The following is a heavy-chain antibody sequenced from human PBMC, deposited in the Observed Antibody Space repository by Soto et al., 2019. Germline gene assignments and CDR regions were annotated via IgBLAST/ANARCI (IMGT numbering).Heavy chain of an antibody. J-gene: IGHJ6*02. CDR3: ARGLRGVIITSYYFVMDV. V-gene: IGHV4-34*01. CDR1: GGSFSGYY. D-gene: IGHD3-10*01. Sequence: QVQLQQWGAGLLKPSETLSLTCAVYGGSFSGYYWSWIRQPPGKGLEWIGDINHSGRTNYNPSLKSRGTISTDMSRDQFSLRLTSVTAADTALYYCARGLRGVIITSYYFVMDVWGQGTTVTVSS. CDR2: INHSGRT.